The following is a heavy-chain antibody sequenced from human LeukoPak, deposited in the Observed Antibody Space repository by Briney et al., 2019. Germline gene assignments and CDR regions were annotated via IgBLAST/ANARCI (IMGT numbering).Heavy chain of an antibody. J-gene: IGHJ6*03. CDR1: GGSISSHY. CDR3: ATQDYYDSSGQARPAHYYYYMDV. Sequence: SETLSLTCTVSGGSISSHYWSWIRQPPGKGLEWIGYIYYSGSTNYHPSLKSRVTISVDTSKNQFSLKLSSVTAADTAVYYCATQDYYDSSGQARPAHYYYYMDVWGKGTTVTVSS. V-gene: IGHV4-59*11. CDR2: IYYSGST. D-gene: IGHD3-22*01.